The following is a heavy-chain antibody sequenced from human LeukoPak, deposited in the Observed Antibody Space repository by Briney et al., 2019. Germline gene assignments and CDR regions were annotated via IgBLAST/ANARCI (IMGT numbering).Heavy chain of an antibody. V-gene: IGHV3-23*01. D-gene: IGHD6-6*01. CDR1: GLTFSSYA. CDR2: ISGSGGST. J-gene: IGHJ4*02. CDR3: AKGSIAARKRSFDY. Sequence: PGGSLRLSCAASGLTFSSYAMSWVRQAPGKGLEWVSAISGSGGSTYYADSVKGRFTISRDNSKNTLYLQMNSLRAEDTAVYYCAKGSIAARKRSFDYWGQGTLVTVSS.